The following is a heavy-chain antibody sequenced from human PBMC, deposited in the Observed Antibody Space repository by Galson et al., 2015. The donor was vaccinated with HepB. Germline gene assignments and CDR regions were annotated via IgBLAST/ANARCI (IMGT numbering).Heavy chain of an antibody. Sequence: SLRLSCAASGFAFNDLGMHWVRQAPGKGLEWVAVISYDGDRKYYADSVKGRFTISRDNSKNTLYLQMNSLRAEDTAVYYCAKDCLPGRYYYFYAMDVWGQGTTVTVSS. D-gene: IGHD2-15*01. CDR3: AKDCLPGRYYYFYAMDV. V-gene: IGHV3-30*18. CDR2: ISYDGDRK. CDR1: GFAFNDLG. J-gene: IGHJ6*02.